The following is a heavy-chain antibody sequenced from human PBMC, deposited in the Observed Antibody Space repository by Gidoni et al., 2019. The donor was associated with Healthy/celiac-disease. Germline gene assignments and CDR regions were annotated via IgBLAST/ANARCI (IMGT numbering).Heavy chain of an antibody. CDR2: IKSKTDGWTT. V-gene: IGHV3-15*01. D-gene: IGHD1-26*01. CDR3: TTGLLVGATLFDY. CDR1: GSTLSNAW. J-gene: IGHJ4*02. Sequence: EVQLVESGGGLVKPGGSLRLSCAASGSTLSNAWMSWVRQAPGKGLEWVGRIKSKTDGWTTDYAAPVKGRFTISRDDSKNTLYLQMNSLKTEDTAVYYCTTGLLVGATLFDYWGQGTLVTVSS.